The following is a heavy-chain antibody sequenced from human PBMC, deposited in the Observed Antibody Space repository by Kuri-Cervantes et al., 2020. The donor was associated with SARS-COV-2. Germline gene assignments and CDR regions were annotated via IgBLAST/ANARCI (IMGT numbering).Heavy chain of an antibody. CDR2: IYYSGST. CDR1: GGSISSYY. D-gene: IGHD2-2*01. J-gene: IGHJ6*02. V-gene: IGHV4-59*12. Sequence: SETLSLTCTVSGGSISSYYWSWIRQPPGKGLEWIGYIYYSGSTNYNPSLKSRVTISVDTSKNQFSLKLSFVTAADTAVYYCARDHGYCSSTSCYLYYYYYGMDVWGQGTTVTVSS. CDR3: ARDHGYCSSTSCYLYYYYYGMDV.